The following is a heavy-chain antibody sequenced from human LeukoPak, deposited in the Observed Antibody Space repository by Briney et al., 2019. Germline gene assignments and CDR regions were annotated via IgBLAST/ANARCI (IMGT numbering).Heavy chain of an antibody. CDR3: AGTDSSGYFTHFDY. J-gene: IGHJ4*02. Sequence: SETLSLTCTVSGGSISSYYWSRIRQPPGKGLEWIGYIYYSGSTNYNPSLKSRVTTSVDTSKNQFSLKLSSVTAADTAVYYCAGTDSSGYFTHFDYWGQGTLVTVSS. V-gene: IGHV4-59*01. D-gene: IGHD3-22*01. CDR2: IYYSGST. CDR1: GGSISSYY.